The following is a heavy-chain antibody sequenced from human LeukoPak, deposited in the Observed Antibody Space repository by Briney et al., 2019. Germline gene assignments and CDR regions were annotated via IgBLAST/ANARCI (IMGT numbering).Heavy chain of an antibody. V-gene: IGHV4-61*01. CDR2: IYYSGST. J-gene: IGHJ4*02. Sequence: PSETLSLTCTVSGGSVSSGSYYWSWIRQPPGKGLEWIGYIYYSGSTNYNPSLKSRVTISVDTSKNQFSLKLSSVTAADTAVYYCARGGYYDGSGYSNWGQGTLVTVSS. D-gene: IGHD3-22*01. CDR1: GGSVSSGSYY. CDR3: ARGGYYDGSGYSN.